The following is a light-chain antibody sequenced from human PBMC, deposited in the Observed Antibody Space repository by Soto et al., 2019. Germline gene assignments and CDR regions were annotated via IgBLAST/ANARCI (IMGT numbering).Light chain of an antibody. CDR2: DDN. Sequence: QSVMTQPPSVSAAPGQKVTISCSGSSSNIGGNSVSWYQQLPGTAPKPLIYDDNKRPSGLPDRFAASKSGTSATLGITGFQTGDEADYYCGSWDSSLSSYVFGTGTKLTVL. V-gene: IGLV1-51*01. J-gene: IGLJ1*01. CDR3: GSWDSSLSSYV. CDR1: SSNIGGNS.